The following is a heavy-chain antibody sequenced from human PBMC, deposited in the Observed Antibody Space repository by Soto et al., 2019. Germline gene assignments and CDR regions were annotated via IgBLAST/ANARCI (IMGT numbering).Heavy chain of an antibody. D-gene: IGHD3-22*01. CDR3: ARGPLTTYYYDSSGYYFDY. J-gene: IGHJ4*02. V-gene: IGHV3-30-3*01. CDR2: ISYDGSNK. CDR1: GFTFSSYA. Sequence: QVQLVESGGGVVQPGRSLRLSCAASGFTFSSYAMHWVRQAPGKGLEWVAVISYDGSNKYYADSVKGRFTISRDNSKNTLYLQMNSLRAEDTAVYYCARGPLTTYYYDSSGYYFDYWGQGTLVTVSS.